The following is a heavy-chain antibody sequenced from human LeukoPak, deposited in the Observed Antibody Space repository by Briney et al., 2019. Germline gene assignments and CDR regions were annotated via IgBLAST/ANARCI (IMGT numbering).Heavy chain of an antibody. V-gene: IGHV3-23*01. CDR1: GFTFSSYA. J-gene: IGHJ4*02. CDR2: LARGAPP. CDR3: ARQLGYCSRGNCYFDA. D-gene: IGHD2-2*01. Sequence: GGSLRLSCAASGFTFSSYAMSWVRQAPGKGLEWVSALARGAPPYNADSEKGRFTISRDNSKNTLYLQVNSLRAEDTAVYYCARQLGYCSRGNCYFDAWGQGTLVTVSS.